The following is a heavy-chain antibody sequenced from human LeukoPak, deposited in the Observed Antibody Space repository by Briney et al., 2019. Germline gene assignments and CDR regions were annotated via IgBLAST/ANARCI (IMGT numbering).Heavy chain of an antibody. CDR2: INHSGST. J-gene: IGHJ4*02. CDR3: ASHSAVTYVWGSYRTSYYFDY. Sequence: NPSETLSLTCAVYGGSFSGYYWSWIRQPPGKGLEWIGEINHSGSTNYNPSLKSRVTISVDTSKNQFSLKLSSVTAADTAVYYCASHSAVTYVWGSYRTSYYFDYWGQGTLVTVSS. CDR1: GGSFSGYY. D-gene: IGHD3-16*02. V-gene: IGHV4-34*01.